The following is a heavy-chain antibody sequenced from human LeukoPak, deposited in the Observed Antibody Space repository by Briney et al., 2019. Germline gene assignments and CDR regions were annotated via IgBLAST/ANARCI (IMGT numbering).Heavy chain of an antibody. CDR3: AKDNVASYGSGSYSPYFDY. J-gene: IGHJ4*02. V-gene: IGHV3-43D*03. D-gene: IGHD3-10*01. Sequence: GGSLRLSCAASGFTFDDYAMHWVRQAPGKGLEWVSLISWDGGSTYYADSVKGRFTISRDNSKNFLYLQMNSLRAEDTALYYCAKDNVASYGSGSYSPYFDYWVQGTLVTVSS. CDR2: ISWDGGST. CDR1: GFTFDDYA.